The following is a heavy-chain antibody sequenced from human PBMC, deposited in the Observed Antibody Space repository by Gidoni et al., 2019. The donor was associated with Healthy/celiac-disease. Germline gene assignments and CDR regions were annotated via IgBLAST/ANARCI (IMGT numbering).Heavy chain of an antibody. Sequence: QVQLQQSGAGLLQPSETLSLTCAVHGGSFSGYYWSWIRHPPGKGLEWIGEINHSGSTNYTPSLKSRVTISVDTSKNQFSLKLSSVTAADTAAYYCARGFGSGSLDYWGQGTLVTVSS. J-gene: IGHJ4*02. V-gene: IGHV4-34*01. D-gene: IGHD1-26*01. CDR1: GGSFSGYY. CDR3: ARGFGSGSLDY. CDR2: INHSGST.